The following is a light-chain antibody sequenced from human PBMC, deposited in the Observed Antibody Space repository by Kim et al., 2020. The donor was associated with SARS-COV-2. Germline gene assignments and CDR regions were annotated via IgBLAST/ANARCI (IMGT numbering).Light chain of an antibody. J-gene: IGKJ1*01. CDR2: DTS. CDR3: QQRSNWPRT. Sequence: LSPGESATLSCRASQRVSSYLAWYQQKPGQAPRLLIYDTSNRATGIPARFSGSGSGTDFTLSISSLEPDDFAIYYCQQRSNWPRTFGQGTKVDIK. CDR1: QRVSSY. V-gene: IGKV3-11*01.